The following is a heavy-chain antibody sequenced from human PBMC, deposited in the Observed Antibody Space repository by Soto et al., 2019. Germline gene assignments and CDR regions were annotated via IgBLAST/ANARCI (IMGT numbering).Heavy chain of an antibody. CDR3: ARGHDYGGNSDAFDI. CDR1: GGTFSTDS. V-gene: IGHV1-69*12. CDR2: IIPIFGTA. D-gene: IGHD4-17*01. J-gene: IGHJ3*02. Sequence: QVQLVQSGAEVKKPGSSVKVSCKASGGTFSTDSINWVRQAPGQELEWMGGIIPIFGTADYAQKFQDRVTSTADESTTTAYMEVSSLRAEDTAVYYCARGHDYGGNSDAFDIWGQGTMVTVSS.